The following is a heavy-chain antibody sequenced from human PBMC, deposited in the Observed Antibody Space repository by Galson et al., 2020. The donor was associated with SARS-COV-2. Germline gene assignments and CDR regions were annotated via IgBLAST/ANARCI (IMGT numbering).Heavy chain of an antibody. CDR1: AGSISSYY. CDR3: ARGDEYYDFWSGYSYGMDV. Sequence: SETLSLTCAVSAGSISSYYWSWIRQPPGKGLAWIRSIYHSGSTNYNPSLTSRVTLSVDTSKNQFSLKLSSVTAADTAVYYCARGDEYYDFWSGYSYGMDVWGQGTTVTVSS. D-gene: IGHD3-3*01. CDR2: IYHSGST. V-gene: IGHV4-59*01. J-gene: IGHJ6*02.